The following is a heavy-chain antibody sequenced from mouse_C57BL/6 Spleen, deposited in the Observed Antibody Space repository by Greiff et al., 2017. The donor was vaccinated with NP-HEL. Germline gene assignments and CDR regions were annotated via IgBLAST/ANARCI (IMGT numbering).Heavy chain of an antibody. D-gene: IGHD4-1*01. J-gene: IGHJ2*01. CDR2: ISDGGSYT. Sequence: EVKLVESGGGLVKPGGSLKLSCAASGFTFSSYAMSWVRQTPEKRLEWVATISDGGSYTYYPDNVKGRFTISRDNAKNNLYLQMSHLKSEDTAMYYCARRAANWDLFDYWGQGTTLTVSS. V-gene: IGHV5-4*03. CDR1: GFTFSSYA. CDR3: ARRAANWDLFDY.